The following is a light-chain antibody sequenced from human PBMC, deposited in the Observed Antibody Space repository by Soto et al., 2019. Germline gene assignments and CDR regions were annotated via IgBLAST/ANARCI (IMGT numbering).Light chain of an antibody. CDR1: QSVRSSY. V-gene: IGKV3-20*01. CDR2: GAS. Sequence: EIVLTQSPGTLSLSPGERATLSCRASQSVRSSYLAWYQQKPGQAPRLLICGASSRATGIPGRFSGSGSGTVFTLTISRLEPEDFAVYYCQQYDSSPWTFGQGTKVEIK. J-gene: IGKJ1*01. CDR3: QQYDSSPWT.